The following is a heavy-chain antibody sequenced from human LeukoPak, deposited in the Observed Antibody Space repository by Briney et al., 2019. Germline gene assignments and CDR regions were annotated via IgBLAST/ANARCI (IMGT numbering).Heavy chain of an antibody. J-gene: IGHJ4*02. CDR3: ARDRGVGHYYDSRGYYN. CDR2: IYYSGST. CDR1: GGSISSYY. V-gene: IGHV4-59*01. D-gene: IGHD3-22*01. Sequence: SETLSLTCTVSGGSISSYYWSWIRQPPGKGLEWIGYIYYSGSTNYNPSLKSRVTISVDTSKNQFSLKLSSVTAADTAVYYCARDRGVGHYYDSRGYYNWGQGTLVTVSS.